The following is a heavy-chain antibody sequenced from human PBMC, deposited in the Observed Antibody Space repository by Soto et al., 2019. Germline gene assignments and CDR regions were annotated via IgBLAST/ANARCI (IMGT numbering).Heavy chain of an antibody. CDR3: ARRHGYYFDY. CDR1: GGSISSYY. Sequence: SETLSLTCTVSGGSISSYYWSWIRQPPGKGLEWIGYIYYSGSTNYNPSLKSRVTISVDTSKNQLSLKLSSVTAADTAVYYCARRHGYYFDYPSQATLVTVSS. V-gene: IGHV4-59*08. CDR2: IYYSGST. J-gene: IGHJ4*02.